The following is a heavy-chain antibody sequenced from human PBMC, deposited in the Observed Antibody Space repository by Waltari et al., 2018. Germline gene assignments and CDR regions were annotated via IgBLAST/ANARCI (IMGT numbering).Heavy chain of an antibody. J-gene: IGHJ3*02. Sequence: QVQLQESGPGLVKPSETLSLTCTVSGGSISSYYWSWIRQPPGKGLEWIGYIYYSGSTNDNPSLKSRVTISVDTSKNQFSLKLSSVTAADTAVYYCARDLGYCTNGVCYRGDASDIWGQGTMVTVSS. CDR1: GGSISSYY. CDR2: IYYSGST. D-gene: IGHD2-8*01. V-gene: IGHV4-59*01. CDR3: ARDLGYCTNGVCYRGDASDI.